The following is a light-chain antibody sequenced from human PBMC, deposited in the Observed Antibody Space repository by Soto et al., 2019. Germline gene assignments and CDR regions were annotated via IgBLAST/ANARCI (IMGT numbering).Light chain of an antibody. V-gene: IGKV2-30*01. Sequence: EVVLTQSPLSLPVTVGQPATVSCRSSQSLLFFNGITYLTWFHLRPGQPPRRLISEVSNRDSCVPDRFSCSGSGTYFTLEISRVDAEDVGLLYCMQGTHWPLTFGGGTMVEIK. J-gene: IGKJ4*01. CDR2: EVS. CDR3: MQGTHWPLT. CDR1: QSLLFFNGITY.